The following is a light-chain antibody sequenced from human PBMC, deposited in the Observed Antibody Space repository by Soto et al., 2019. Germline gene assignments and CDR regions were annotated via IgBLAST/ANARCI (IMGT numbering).Light chain of an antibody. CDR2: EVS. V-gene: IGLV2-14*01. J-gene: IGLJ1*01. CDR3: ASFRSGTLLV. CDR1: RSDIGDSNF. Sequence: QSALTQPASVSGSPGQSVTISCTGPRSDIGDSNFISWYQHSPGKAPRLLIYEVSSRPSGVSKRFSGSKAGNTASLTISGLLDDDEADYFCASFRSGTLLVFGSGTKLTVL.